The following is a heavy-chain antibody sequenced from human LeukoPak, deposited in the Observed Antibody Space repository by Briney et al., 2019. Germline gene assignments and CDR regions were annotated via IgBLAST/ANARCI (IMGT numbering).Heavy chain of an antibody. CDR2: IKQDGSEK. CDR1: GFTFSSYW. Sequence: PGGSLRLSCAASGFTFSSYWMSWVRQAPGKGLEWVANIKQDGSEKYYVDSVKGRFTTSRDNAKNSLYLQMNSMRAEDTAVYYCARVGRGYSYGYRDYYGMDVWGQGTTVTVSS. V-gene: IGHV3-7*01. J-gene: IGHJ6*02. CDR3: ARVGRGYSYGYRDYYGMDV. D-gene: IGHD5-18*01.